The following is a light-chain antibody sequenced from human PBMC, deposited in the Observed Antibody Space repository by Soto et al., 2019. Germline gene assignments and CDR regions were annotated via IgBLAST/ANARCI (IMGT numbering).Light chain of an antibody. J-gene: IGLJ2*01. CDR1: SSNIGAGYD. CDR2: GNS. V-gene: IGLV1-40*01. CDR3: QSYDSSLRAEV. Sequence: QSVLTQPPSVSGAPGQRVTISCTGSSSNIGAGYDVHWYQQLPGTAPKLLIYGNSNRPSGVPDRFSGSKSGTSASLAITGLQAEDEADYYRQSYDSSLRAEVFGGGTKLTVL.